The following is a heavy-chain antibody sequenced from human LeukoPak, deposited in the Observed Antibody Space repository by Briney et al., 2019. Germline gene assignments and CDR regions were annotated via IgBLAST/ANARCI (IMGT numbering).Heavy chain of an antibody. Sequence: GGSLRLSCAASGFTFSSYGMHWVRQAPGKGLEWVAFIRYDGSNKYYADSVKGRFTISRDNSKNTLYLQMNSLRAEDTAVYYCAKDGGTFWGVVTATSSGYYFDYWGQGTLVTVSS. CDR3: AKDGGTFWGVVTATSSGYYFDY. J-gene: IGHJ4*02. CDR2: IRYDGSNK. D-gene: IGHD2-21*02. CDR1: GFTFSSYG. V-gene: IGHV3-30*02.